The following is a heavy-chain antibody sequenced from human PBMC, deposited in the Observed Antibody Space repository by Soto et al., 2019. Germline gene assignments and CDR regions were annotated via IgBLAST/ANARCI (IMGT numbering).Heavy chain of an antibody. CDR2: ISGSGGST. V-gene: IGHV3-23*01. CDR3: AKISALAKNGDYNWFDP. Sequence: GGSLRLSCAASGFTFSSYAMSWVRQAPGKGLEWVSAISGSGGSTYYADSVKGRFTISRDNSKNTLYLQMNSLRAEDTAVYYCAKISALAKNGDYNWFDPWGQGTLVTVSS. J-gene: IGHJ5*02. CDR1: GFTFSSYA. D-gene: IGHD7-27*01.